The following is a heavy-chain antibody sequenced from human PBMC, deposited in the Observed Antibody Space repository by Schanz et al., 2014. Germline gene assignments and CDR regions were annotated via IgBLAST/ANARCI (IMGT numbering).Heavy chain of an antibody. CDR1: GFTFSGFW. V-gene: IGHV3-23*04. J-gene: IGHJ4*02. Sequence: EVQLVESGGGLVQPGGSLRLSCAASGFTFSGFWMTWVRQAPGKGLEWVSAISGSGGSTYYADSVKGRFTISRDNSKNTLYLQMNSLRAEDTAVYHCVSSGSYSSYAFWGQGTLVTVSS. CDR2: ISGSGGST. CDR3: VSSGSYSSYAF. D-gene: IGHD3-10*01.